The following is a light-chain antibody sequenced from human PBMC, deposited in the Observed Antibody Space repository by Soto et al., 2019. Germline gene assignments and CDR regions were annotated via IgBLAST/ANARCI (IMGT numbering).Light chain of an antibody. V-gene: IGKV1-5*03. CDR3: QQYNSYRWT. CDR1: QTISSW. Sequence: DVQVTQSPSTLSGSVGDRVTITCRASQTISSWLAWYQQKPGKAPKLLIYKASTLKSGVPSRFSGSGSGTEFTLTISSLQPDDFATYYCQQYNSYRWTFGLGTKV. CDR2: KAS. J-gene: IGKJ1*01.